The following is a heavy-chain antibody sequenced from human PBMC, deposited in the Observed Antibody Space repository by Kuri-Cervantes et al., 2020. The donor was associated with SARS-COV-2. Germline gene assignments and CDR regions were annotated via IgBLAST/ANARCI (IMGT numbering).Heavy chain of an antibody. Sequence: GESLKISCAASRFSFSSLPMHWVRQAPGKGLEWVAFISYDGNNKKCIASGKGRFTISRDNSQNKLYLQMRSLRPEDTAMYYCAKDGAGAHDFWGQGTLVTVSS. CDR3: AKDGAGAHDF. D-gene: IGHD4/OR15-4a*01. CDR1: RFSFSSLP. J-gene: IGHJ4*02. CDR2: ISYDGNNK. V-gene: IGHV3-30*18.